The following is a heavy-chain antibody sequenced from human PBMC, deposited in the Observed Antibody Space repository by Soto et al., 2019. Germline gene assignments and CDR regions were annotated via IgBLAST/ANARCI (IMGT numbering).Heavy chain of an antibody. Sequence: QVQLQQWGAGLLKPSETLSLTCAVYGGSFSGYYWSWIRQPPGKGLEWIGEINHSGSTNYNPSLKSRVTISVDTSKNQFSPKLSSVTAADTAVYYCASYYGSGSYTDYWGQGTLVTVSS. D-gene: IGHD3-10*01. V-gene: IGHV4-34*01. CDR2: INHSGST. CDR1: GGSFSGYY. CDR3: ASYYGSGSYTDY. J-gene: IGHJ4*02.